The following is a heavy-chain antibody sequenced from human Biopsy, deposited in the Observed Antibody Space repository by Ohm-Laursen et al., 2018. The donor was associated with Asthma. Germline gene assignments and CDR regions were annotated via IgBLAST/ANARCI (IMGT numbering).Heavy chain of an antibody. V-gene: IGHV3-30*04. CDR1: RFTFDNYT. CDR3: ARGGLHYYEYYGMDV. J-gene: IGHJ6*02. D-gene: IGHD2-21*02. CDR2: ISYDGRNT. Sequence: SLRLSCAASRFTFDNYTMHWVRQAPGKGLEWVTIISYDGRNTYYADSVEGRFTISRDNSKNTLFLQISSLRPEDTAVYYCARGGLHYYEYYGMDVWGQGTTVTVSS.